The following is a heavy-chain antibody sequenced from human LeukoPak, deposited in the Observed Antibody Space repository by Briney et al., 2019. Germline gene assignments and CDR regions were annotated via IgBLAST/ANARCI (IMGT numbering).Heavy chain of an antibody. CDR1: GFTFSSYA. D-gene: IGHD3-22*01. J-gene: IGHJ3*02. Sequence: GGSLRLSCAASGFTFSSYAMSWVRQAPGKGLEGVSAISGSGGSTYYADSVKGRFTISRDNSKNTLYLQMNSLRAEDTAVYYCAKSRTYYYDSSGYYAFDIWGQGTMVTVSS. CDR2: ISGSGGST. V-gene: IGHV3-23*01. CDR3: AKSRTYYYDSSGYYAFDI.